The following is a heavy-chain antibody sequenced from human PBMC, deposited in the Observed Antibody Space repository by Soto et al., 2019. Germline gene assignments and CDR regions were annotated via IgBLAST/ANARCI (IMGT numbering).Heavy chain of an antibody. Sequence: GESLKISCKGSGYSFTSCWIGWVRQMPGKGLEWMGIIYPGDPDTRYSPSFQGQVTISADKSISTAYLQWSSLKASDTAMYYCARRPLAAAEYYGMDVWGQGTTVTVSS. CDR2: IYPGDPDT. D-gene: IGHD6-13*01. J-gene: IGHJ6*02. V-gene: IGHV5-51*01. CDR3: ARRPLAAAEYYGMDV. CDR1: GYSFTSCW.